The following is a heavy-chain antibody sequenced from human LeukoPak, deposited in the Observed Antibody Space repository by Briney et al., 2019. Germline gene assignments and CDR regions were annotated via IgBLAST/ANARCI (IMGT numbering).Heavy chain of an antibody. Sequence: PGGSLRLSCAASGFTFSSYAMSWVRQAPGKGLEWVSVISGSGGTTYHADSVKGRFTVSRDNAKNSLYLEMHSLRAEDTAVYYCAKTDYGTFDYWGQGALVIVSS. CDR3: AKTDYGTFDY. CDR1: GFTFSSYA. V-gene: IGHV3-23*01. D-gene: IGHD4-17*01. CDR2: ISGSGGTT. J-gene: IGHJ4*02.